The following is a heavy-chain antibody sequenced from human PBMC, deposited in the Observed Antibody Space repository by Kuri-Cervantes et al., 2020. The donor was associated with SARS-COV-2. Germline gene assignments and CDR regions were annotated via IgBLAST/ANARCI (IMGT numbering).Heavy chain of an antibody. CDR3: AKEADFWSGSDLDY. V-gene: IGHV3-21*04. D-gene: IGHD3-3*01. J-gene: IGHJ4*02. Sequence: GGSLRLSCAASGFSLSRYTMNWVRQAPGKALEWVSSISGSGSYIYYADSVKGRFTISRDNSKNTLYLQMNSLRAEDTAVYYCAKEADFWSGSDLDYWGQGTLVTVSS. CDR1: GFSLSRYT. CDR2: ISGSGSYI.